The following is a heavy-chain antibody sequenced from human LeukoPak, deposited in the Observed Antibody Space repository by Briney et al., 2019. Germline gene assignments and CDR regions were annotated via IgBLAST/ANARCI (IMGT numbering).Heavy chain of an antibody. Sequence: GGSLRLSCAASGFTFSSYAMSWVRQAPGKGLEWVSTISGSGGSTYYADSVKGRFTISRDNSKNTLYLQMNSLRAEDTAVYYCAKDPSGNCYPNYFDYWGQGTLVTVSS. D-gene: IGHD2-15*01. V-gene: IGHV3-23*01. CDR1: GFTFSSYA. CDR2: ISGSGGST. CDR3: AKDPSGNCYPNYFDY. J-gene: IGHJ4*02.